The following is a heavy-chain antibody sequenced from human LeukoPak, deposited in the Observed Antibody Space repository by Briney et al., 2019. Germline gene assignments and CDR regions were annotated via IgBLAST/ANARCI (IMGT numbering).Heavy chain of an antibody. J-gene: IGHJ4*02. CDR1: GGPISSDY. Sequence: SETLSLTCNVSGGPISSDYWSWIRQPPGKGLEWIGYISYRGGTNYNPSLRSRVTISLDTSKNHFSLKLSSVTASDTAVYYCARRRPFYDSSGYFDYWGQGTLVTGSS. D-gene: IGHD3-22*01. V-gene: IGHV4-59*08. CDR3: ARRRPFYDSSGYFDY. CDR2: ISYRGGT.